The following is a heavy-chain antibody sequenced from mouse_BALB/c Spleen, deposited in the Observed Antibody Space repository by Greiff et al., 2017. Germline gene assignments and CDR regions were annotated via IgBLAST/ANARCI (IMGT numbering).Heavy chain of an antibody. Sequence: VQLQQSGTVLARPGASVKMSCKASGYTFTSYWMHWVKQRPGQGLEWIGAIYPGNSDTSYNQKFKGKAKLTAVTSTSTAYMELSSLTNEDSAVYYCTRASSYGWFAYWGQGTLVTVSA. J-gene: IGHJ3*01. D-gene: IGHD1-1*01. CDR1: GYTFTSYW. CDR2: IYPGNSDT. CDR3: TRASSYGWFAY. V-gene: IGHV1-5*01.